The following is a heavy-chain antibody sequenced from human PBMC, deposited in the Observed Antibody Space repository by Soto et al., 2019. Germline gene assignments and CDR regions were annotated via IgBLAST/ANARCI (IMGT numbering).Heavy chain of an antibody. CDR1: GYSFTSYW. J-gene: IGHJ2*01. D-gene: IGHD3-22*01. CDR3: ARLSYDSSGHSYWYFDL. CDR2: IYPGDSDT. V-gene: IGHV5-51*01. Sequence: GESLKISCKGSGYSFTSYWIGWVRQMPGKGLEWMGIIYPGDSDTRYSPSFQGQVTISADKSISTAYLQWSSLKASDTAMYYCARLSYDSSGHSYWYFDLWGRGTLVTVSS.